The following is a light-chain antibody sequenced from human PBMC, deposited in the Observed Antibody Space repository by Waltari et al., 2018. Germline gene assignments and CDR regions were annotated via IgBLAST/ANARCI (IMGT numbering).Light chain of an antibody. CDR3: SSYTSSSTLV. CDR1: SSDVGRYNY. V-gene: IGLV2-14*03. CDR2: DVS. Sequence: QSALTQPASVSGSPGQSITISCTGASSDVGRYNYVSWYQQYPGTAPKPIIYDVSNRPSGGVNLFSGSKSGNTASLTISGLQAEDEADYYCSSYTSSSTLVFGGGTKLTVL. J-gene: IGLJ3*02.